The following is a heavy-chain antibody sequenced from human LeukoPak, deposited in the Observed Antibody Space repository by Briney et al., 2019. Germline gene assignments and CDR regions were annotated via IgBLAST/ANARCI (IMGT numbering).Heavy chain of an antibody. CDR2: ISGSGGST. V-gene: IGHV3-23*01. J-gene: IGHJ4*02. Sequence: GGSLRLSCAASGFTFSSYAMSWVRQAPGKGLEWVSAISGSGGSTYYADSVKGRFTISRDNSKNTLYLQMNSLRAEDTAVNYCAKEGYYGSGSYSDYWGQGTLVTVSS. D-gene: IGHD3-10*01. CDR1: GFTFSSYA. CDR3: AKEGYYGSGSYSDY.